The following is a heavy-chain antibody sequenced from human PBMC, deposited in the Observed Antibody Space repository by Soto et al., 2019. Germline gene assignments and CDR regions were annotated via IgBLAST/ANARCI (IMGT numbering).Heavy chain of an antibody. CDR1: GFTFSIYS. V-gene: IGHV3-21*01. CDR2: ISSSSSYI. D-gene: IGHD5-18*01. Sequence: GSLRLSCAASGFTFSIYSMNWVRQAPGKGLEWVSSISSSSSYIYYADSVKGRFTISRDNAKNSLYLQMNSLRAEDTAVYYCARSRGYSYGYSDYWGQGTLVTVSS. CDR3: ARSRGYSYGYSDY. J-gene: IGHJ4*02.